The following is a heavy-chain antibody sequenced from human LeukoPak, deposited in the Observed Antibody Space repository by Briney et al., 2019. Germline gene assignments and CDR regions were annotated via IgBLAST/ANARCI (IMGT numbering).Heavy chain of an antibody. CDR3: ARDMVGASAHDY. CDR1: GFTFSSYA. D-gene: IGHD1-26*01. CDR2: ISGSGGST. Sequence: GGSLRLSCAASGFTFSSYAMSWVRQAPGKGLEWVSAISGSGGSTYYADSVKGRFTLSRDSSRNTLYLQMNSLRAEDTAVYYCARDMVGASAHDYWGQGTLVTVSS. J-gene: IGHJ4*02. V-gene: IGHV3-23*01.